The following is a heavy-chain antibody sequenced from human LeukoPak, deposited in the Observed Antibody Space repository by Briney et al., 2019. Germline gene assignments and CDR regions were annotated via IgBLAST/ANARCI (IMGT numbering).Heavy chain of an antibody. CDR3: AKRCGSSERAAFDI. D-gene: IGHD1-1*01. V-gene: IGHV3-30*02. J-gene: IGHJ3*02. CDR1: GFTFSSYG. Sequence: RGSLRLSCAASGFTFSSYGMHWVRQAPGKGLEWVAFIRYDGSNKYNADSVKGRFTISRDNSKNTLYLQMNSLRAEDTAVYYCAKRCGSSERAAFDIWGQGTMVTVSS. CDR2: IRYDGSNK.